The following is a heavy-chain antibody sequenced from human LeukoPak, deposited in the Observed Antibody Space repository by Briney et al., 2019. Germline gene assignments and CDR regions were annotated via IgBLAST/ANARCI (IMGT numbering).Heavy chain of an antibody. Sequence: ASVKVSCKAPGYTFTSYSINWVRQATGQGLEWMGWMNPNNGNTGYAQKFQGRLTMTRNTSISTAYMELSSLRSEDTAVYYCARGALEMATISYWGQGTLVTVSS. V-gene: IGHV1-8*01. CDR2: MNPNNGNT. CDR1: GYTFTSYS. CDR3: ARGALEMATISY. J-gene: IGHJ4*02. D-gene: IGHD5-24*01.